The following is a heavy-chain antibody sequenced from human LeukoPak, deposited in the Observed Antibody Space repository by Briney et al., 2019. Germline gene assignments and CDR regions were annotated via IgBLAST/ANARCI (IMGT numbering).Heavy chain of an antibody. J-gene: IGHJ4*02. Sequence: GSLRLSCAASGFTFSSYSMNWVRQAPGKGLEWVSYISSSSSTIYYADSVKGRFTISRDNAKNSLYLQMNSLRAEDTAVYYCARETYGPFDYWGQGTLVTVSS. D-gene: IGHD4-17*01. CDR1: GFTFSSYS. CDR3: ARETYGPFDY. V-gene: IGHV3-48*04. CDR2: ISSSSSTI.